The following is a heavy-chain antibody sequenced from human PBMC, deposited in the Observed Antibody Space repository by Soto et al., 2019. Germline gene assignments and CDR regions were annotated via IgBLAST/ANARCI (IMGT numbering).Heavy chain of an antibody. CDR3: ASHLVMAGTRGFDH. V-gene: IGHV4-4*02. D-gene: IGHD6-19*01. CDR2: TRNSGGA. CDR1: SGSIFSSNW. J-gene: IGHJ4*02. Sequence: QVQLQESGPGLVKPSGTLSLTCAVSSGSIFSSNWWSWVRQPPGKGLEWIGETRNSGGANYNPSLQSRVTISVDRSKNHFVLKLRSVTAADTAVYYCASHLVMAGTRGFDHWGLGTLVTVSS.